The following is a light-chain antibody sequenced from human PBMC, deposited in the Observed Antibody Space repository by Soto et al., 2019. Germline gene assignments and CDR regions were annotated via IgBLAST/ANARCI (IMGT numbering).Light chain of an antibody. CDR2: GAS. Sequence: EIVLTQSPGTLSVSPGERATLSCRASQSINNRYLAWYQQKPGQAPRLLIYGASSRATGIPDRFIGSGSGTDFTLTISRLEPEDFAVYYCQQFGSSPGFTFGPGTKVDIK. CDR1: QSINNRY. CDR3: QQFGSSPGFT. V-gene: IGKV3-20*01. J-gene: IGKJ3*01.